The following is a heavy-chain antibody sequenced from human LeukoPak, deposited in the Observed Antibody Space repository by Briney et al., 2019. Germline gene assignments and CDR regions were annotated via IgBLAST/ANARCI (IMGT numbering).Heavy chain of an antibody. CDR1: GYTFSDSA. D-gene: IGHD6-19*01. CDR2: ISASGVST. J-gene: IGHJ4*02. V-gene: IGHV3-23*01. CDR3: AKDARRTNGWYFFDY. Sequence: GGSLRLSCAASGYTFSDSAMTWVRQAQGKGLELVSLISASGVSTYYGDSVEGRFTISKDNSNTTLYLQMGSLRAGDTAVYYCAKDARRTNGWYFFDYWGQGTLVTVSS.